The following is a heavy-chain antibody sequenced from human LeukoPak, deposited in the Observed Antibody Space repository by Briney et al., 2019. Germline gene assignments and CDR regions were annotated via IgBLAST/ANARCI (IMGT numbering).Heavy chain of an antibody. D-gene: IGHD2-15*01. CDR1: GGSISSSSYY. J-gene: IGHJ3*02. CDR2: IYYSGST. V-gene: IGHV4-39*07. Sequence: SETLSLTCTVSGGSISSSSYYWGWIRQPPGKGLEWIGSIYYSGSTHYNPSLKSRVTISVDTSKNQFSLKLSSVTAADTAVYYCARELYCSGGSCYSGAFDIWGQGTMVTVSS. CDR3: ARELYCSGGSCYSGAFDI.